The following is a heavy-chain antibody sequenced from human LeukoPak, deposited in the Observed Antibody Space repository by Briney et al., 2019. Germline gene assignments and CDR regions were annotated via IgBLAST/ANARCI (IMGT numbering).Heavy chain of an antibody. D-gene: IGHD3-22*01. J-gene: IGHJ1*01. CDR3: AKVRIRDSSGYYLEYFQH. CDR2: ISSSGSTI. Sequence: GGSLRLSCAASGFTFSSYEMNWVRQAPGKGLEWVSYISSSGSTIYYADSVKGRFTISRDNAKNSLYLQMNSLRAEDTAVYYCAKVRIRDSSGYYLEYFQHWGQGTLVTVSS. CDR1: GFTFSSYE. V-gene: IGHV3-48*03.